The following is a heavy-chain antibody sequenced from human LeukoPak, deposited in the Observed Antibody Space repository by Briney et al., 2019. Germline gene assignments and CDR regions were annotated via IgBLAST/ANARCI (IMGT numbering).Heavy chain of an antibody. CDR3: AKDLGSYGDYPRDAFAI. CDR2: ISGSGGST. J-gene: IGHJ3*02. D-gene: IGHD4-17*01. V-gene: IGHV3-23*01. CDR1: GFTFSSYA. Sequence: GGSLRLSCAASGFTFSSYAMSWVRQAPGKGLEWVSAISGSGGSTYYADSVKGRFTISRDNSKNTLYLQRNSLRAEDTAVYYCAKDLGSYGDYPRDAFAIWGQGTMVTVSS.